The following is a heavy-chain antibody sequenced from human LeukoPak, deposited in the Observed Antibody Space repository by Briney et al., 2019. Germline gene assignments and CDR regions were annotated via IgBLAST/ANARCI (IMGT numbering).Heavy chain of an antibody. CDR1: GGSISSYY. D-gene: IGHD3-10*01. CDR3: ARSAMVRGVITLSAFDI. J-gene: IGHJ3*02. CDR2: IYYSGST. V-gene: IGHV4-59*01. Sequence: SETLSLTCTVSGGSISSYYWSWIRQPPGKGLEWIGYIYYSGSTNYNPSLKSRVTISVDTSKNQFSLKLSSVTAADTVVYYCARSAMVRGVITLSAFDIWGQGTMVTVSS.